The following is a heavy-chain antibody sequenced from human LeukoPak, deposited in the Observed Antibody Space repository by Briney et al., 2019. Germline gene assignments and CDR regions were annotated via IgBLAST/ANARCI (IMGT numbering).Heavy chain of an antibody. D-gene: IGHD6-13*01. Sequence: ASVKVSCKASGYTFTGYYMHWVRQAPGQGLEGMGWINPNSGGTNYAQKFQGRVTMTRDTSISTAYMELSRLTSDDTAVYYCARGVAEAVNWFDPWGQGTLVTVSS. CDR1: GYTFTGYY. CDR2: INPNSGGT. V-gene: IGHV1-2*02. CDR3: ARGVAEAVNWFDP. J-gene: IGHJ5*02.